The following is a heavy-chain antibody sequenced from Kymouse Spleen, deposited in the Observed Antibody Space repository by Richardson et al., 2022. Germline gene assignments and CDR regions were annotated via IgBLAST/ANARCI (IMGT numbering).Heavy chain of an antibody. CDR1: GFTFSSYD. J-gene: IGHJ6*02. V-gene: IGHV3-13*01. D-gene: IGHD1-26*01. CDR2: IGTAGDT. Sequence: EVQLVESGGGLVQPGGSLRLSCAASGFTFSSYDMHWVRQATGKGLEWVSAIGTAGDTYYPGSVKGRFTISRENAKNSLYLQMNSLRAGDTAVYYCARDLGIVGATDYYYGMDVWGQGTTVTVSS. CDR3: ARDLGIVGATDYYYGMDV.